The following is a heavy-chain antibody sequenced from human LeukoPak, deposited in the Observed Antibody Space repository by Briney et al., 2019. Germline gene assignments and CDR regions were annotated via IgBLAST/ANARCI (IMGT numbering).Heavy chain of an antibody. D-gene: IGHD3-22*01. J-gene: IGHJ4*02. CDR3: AKGSYYDNSGHYYFDY. Sequence: GGSLRLSCVTSGFSFSSYAMTWVRQAPGKGLEWVLAISGSGGRTYYADSVKGRFTVSRDNSKSTLFLQVNTLRAEDTAVFYCAKGSYYDNSGHYYFDYWGQGTLVTVSS. CDR2: ISGSGGRT. V-gene: IGHV3-23*01. CDR1: GFSFSSYA.